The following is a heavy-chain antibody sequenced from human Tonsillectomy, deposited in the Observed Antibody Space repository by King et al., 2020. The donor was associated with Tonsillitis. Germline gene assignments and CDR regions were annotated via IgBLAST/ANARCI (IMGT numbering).Heavy chain of an antibody. J-gene: IGHJ4*02. D-gene: IGHD1-26*01. Sequence: VQLVESGGGLVQPGGSLRLSCAASGFTFSSYAMSWVRQTPGKGLEWVSAISGSGGSTYYADSVKGRFTISRDNSKNTLYLQMNSLRAEDTAVYYCAKVVPSGTHYDVDPFDYWGQGTLGTVSS. CDR3: AKVVPSGTHYDVDPFDY. CDR1: GFTFSSYA. V-gene: IGHV3-23*04. CDR2: ISGSGGST.